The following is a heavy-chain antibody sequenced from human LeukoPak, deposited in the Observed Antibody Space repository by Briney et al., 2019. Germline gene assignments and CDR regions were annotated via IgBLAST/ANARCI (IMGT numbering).Heavy chain of an antibody. J-gene: IGHJ3*02. CDR2: IYPTGST. Sequence: SETLSLTCTVSGGSISSYYWSWIRQPAGKGLEWIGRIYPTGSTNYNPSLKSRVTMSVDTSKNQFSLKLSSVTAADTAVYYCARRPHGMNWIYDAFHIWGPGTMVTVSS. D-gene: IGHD1-7*01. CDR3: ARRPHGMNWIYDAFHI. CDR1: GGSISSYY. V-gene: IGHV4-4*07.